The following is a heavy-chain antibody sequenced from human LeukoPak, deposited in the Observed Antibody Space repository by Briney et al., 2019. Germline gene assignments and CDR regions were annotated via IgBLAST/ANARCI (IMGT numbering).Heavy chain of an antibody. D-gene: IGHD3-16*01. J-gene: IGHJ3*02. CDR3: ARDNRGERTPGWGYGGFDI. V-gene: IGHV1-46*01. CDR2: IKPIGGNI. CDR1: GYTFAKFY. Sequence: ASVKVSCKASGYTFAKFYIHWVPQAPRQRLEWMGIIKPIGGNISYAQKFQGRVSMTRDTSTSTVYMELSSLRSEDTAVYYCARDNRGERTPGWGYGGFDIWGQGTMVSVSS.